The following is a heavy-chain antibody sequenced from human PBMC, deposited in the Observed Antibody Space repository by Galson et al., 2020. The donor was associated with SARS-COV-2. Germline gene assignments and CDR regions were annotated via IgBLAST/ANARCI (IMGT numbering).Heavy chain of an antibody. CDR3: TRHRSGDY. J-gene: IGHJ4*02. Sequence: GGSLRLSCAASGFSFSDYWMHWVRQAPGKGLVWVSRINSYGNSTNYADSVRGRFTVSRDNAKNVLYLQMNSLRAEDTAVYYCTRHRSGDYWGQGTLVTVSP. CDR1: GFSFSDYW. CDR2: INSYGNST. V-gene: IGHV3-74*01. D-gene: IGHD6-19*01.